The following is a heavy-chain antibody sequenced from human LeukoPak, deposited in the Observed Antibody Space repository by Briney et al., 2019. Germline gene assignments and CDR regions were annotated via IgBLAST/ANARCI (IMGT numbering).Heavy chain of an antibody. Sequence: ASVKVSCKASGYTFTGYYMHWVRQAPGQGLEWMGWINPNSGGTNCAQKFQGRVTMTRDTSISTAYMELSRLRSDDTAVYYCARVVYRTNAFDIWGQGTMVTVSS. J-gene: IGHJ3*02. V-gene: IGHV1-2*02. CDR2: INPNSGGT. D-gene: IGHD2-8*02. CDR3: ARVVYRTNAFDI. CDR1: GYTFTGYY.